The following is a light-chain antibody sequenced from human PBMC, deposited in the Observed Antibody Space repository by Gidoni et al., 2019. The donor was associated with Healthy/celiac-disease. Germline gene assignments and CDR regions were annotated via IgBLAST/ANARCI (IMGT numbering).Light chain of an antibody. J-gene: IGKJ5*01. CDR1: QGISSA. Sequence: AIQLTQSPSSLSASVGDRVTITCRASQGISSALAWYQQKPGKAPKLLIYDASSLESGVPSRFSGSGSGTDFTLTIISLQPEDFATYYCQQFNNYPTFGQXTRLEIK. CDR3: QQFNNYPT. CDR2: DAS. V-gene: IGKV1D-13*01.